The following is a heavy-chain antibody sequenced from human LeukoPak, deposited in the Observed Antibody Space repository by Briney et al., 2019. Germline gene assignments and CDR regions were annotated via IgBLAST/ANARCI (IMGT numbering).Heavy chain of an antibody. CDR3: ARYSGTFRRFDY. D-gene: IGHD1-26*01. Sequence: GGSLRLSCAASGFSYYTSWMSWVRQAPGKGLEWVANIKEDGSEKYYVDSVKGRFTISRDNAKNSLYLQMDRLRAEDTAVYYCARYSGTFRRFDYWRQRSLITVSS. V-gene: IGHV3-7*01. J-gene: IGHJ4*02. CDR2: IKEDGSEK. CDR1: GFSYYTSW.